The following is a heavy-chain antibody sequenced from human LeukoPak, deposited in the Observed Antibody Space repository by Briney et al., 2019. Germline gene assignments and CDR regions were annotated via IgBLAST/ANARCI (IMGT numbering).Heavy chain of an antibody. J-gene: IGHJ4*02. D-gene: IGHD3-22*01. Sequence: PGGSLRLSCAASGFTFSNYAMHWVRQAPGKGLEWVSSISSSSSYMYYADSMRGRFTISRDSAQNSLYLQMNGLKAEDTAVYYCARDSGLLPIVTYHFDSWGQGTLVAVSS. CDR2: ISSSSSYM. V-gene: IGHV3-21*01. CDR1: GFTFSNYA. CDR3: ARDSGLLPIVTYHFDS.